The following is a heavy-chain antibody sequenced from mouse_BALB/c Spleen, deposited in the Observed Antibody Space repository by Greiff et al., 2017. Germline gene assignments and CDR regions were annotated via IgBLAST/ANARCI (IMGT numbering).Heavy chain of an antibody. Sequence: ESGPGLVKPSQSLSLTCSVTGYSITSGYYWNWIRQFPGNKLEWMGYISYDGSNNYNPSLKNRISITRDTSKNQFFLKLNSVTTEDTATYYCARVGYYGYYAMDYWGQGTSVTVSS. V-gene: IGHV3-6*02. CDR3: ARVGYYGYYAMDY. J-gene: IGHJ4*01. D-gene: IGHD1-1*01. CDR1: GYSITSGYY. CDR2: ISYDGSN.